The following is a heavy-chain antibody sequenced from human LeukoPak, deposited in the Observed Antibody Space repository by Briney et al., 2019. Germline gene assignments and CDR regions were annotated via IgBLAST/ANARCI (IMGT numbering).Heavy chain of an antibody. Sequence: ASVKVSCKASGYTFTSYYMHWVRQATGQGLEWMGWMNPNSGNTGYAQKFQGRVTMTRNTSISTAYMELSSLRSEDTAVYYCARPDSATVTTRKYRTYYYYYGMDVWGQGTTVTVSS. D-gene: IGHD4-17*01. CDR3: ARPDSATVTTRKYRTYYYYYGMDV. CDR1: GYTFTSYY. V-gene: IGHV1-8*02. J-gene: IGHJ6*02. CDR2: MNPNSGNT.